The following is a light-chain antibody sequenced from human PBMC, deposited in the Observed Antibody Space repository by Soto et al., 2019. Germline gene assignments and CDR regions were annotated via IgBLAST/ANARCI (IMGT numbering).Light chain of an antibody. Sequence: EIVMTQSPATLSVSPGERATLSCRASQSVSSNLGWYQQKPGQAPRLLIHGASTRAAGIPARFSGSGSVTEVTLTISSRQSEDFAVYYCQQYHNWCTFGQGTKVEI. V-gene: IGKV3-15*01. CDR3: QQYHNWCT. J-gene: IGKJ1*01. CDR2: GAS. CDR1: QSVSSN.